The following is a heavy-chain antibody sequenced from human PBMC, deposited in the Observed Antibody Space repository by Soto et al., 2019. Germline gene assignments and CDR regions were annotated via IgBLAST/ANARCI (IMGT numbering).Heavy chain of an antibody. CDR1: GFTFSSYE. V-gene: IGHV3-48*03. CDR3: ARDEAGYRVTRFDC. Sequence: PGGSLRLSCAASGFTFSSYEMNWVRQSPGKGLEWVSYISDNGVTIHYADSVKGRFTISRDNAKKSPYLQMNSLRVENTAVYYCARDEAGYRVTRFDCSGQGTQVTVSS. D-gene: IGHD5-12*01. J-gene: IGHJ4*02. CDR2: ISDNGVTI.